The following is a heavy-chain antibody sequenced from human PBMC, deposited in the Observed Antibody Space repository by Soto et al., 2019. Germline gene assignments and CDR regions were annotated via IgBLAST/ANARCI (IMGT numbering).Heavy chain of an antibody. CDR3: ARVFNSGHDAFAI. D-gene: IGHD5-12*01. CDR2: INPNSGGT. CDR1: GYTFTGSY. J-gene: IGHJ3*02. Sequence: GASVKVSCKASGYTFTGSYMHWVRHAPGQGLEWMGWINPNSGGTNYAQKFQGWVTMTRDTSISTAYMELSRLRSDDTAVYYCARVFNSGHDAFAISAQGTLVTGS. V-gene: IGHV1-2*04.